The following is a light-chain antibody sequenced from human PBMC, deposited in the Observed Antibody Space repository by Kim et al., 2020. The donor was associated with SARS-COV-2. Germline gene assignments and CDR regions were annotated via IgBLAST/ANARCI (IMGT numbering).Light chain of an antibody. CDR1: SSDVGAFTF. V-gene: IGLV2-11*03. Sequence: GVSVTISGIGTSSDVGAFTFVSWYQQHPGKAPKLMIYSMTARPSGVPDRFSGSKTGPTASLTISGLQAEDEADYYCCSYAGRYSLVCGGGTQLTVL. CDR3: CSYAGRYSLV. J-gene: IGLJ2*01. CDR2: SMT.